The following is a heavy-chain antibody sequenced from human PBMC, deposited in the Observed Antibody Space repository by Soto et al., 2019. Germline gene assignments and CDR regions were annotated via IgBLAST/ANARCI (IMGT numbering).Heavy chain of an antibody. CDR1: GVSISSGDSF. Sequence: QVQLQESGPGLVKPSQTLSLTCTVSGVSISSGDSFWSWIRQPPGKCLKYIGYIYSSGSTYYTPCIKSRVTRSVETSKDQFSLKLSSVTAADTAVYYCVTDGELRRFDYWVQGTLVTVSS. J-gene: IGHJ4*02. CDR3: VTDGELRRFDY. CDR2: IYSSGST. D-gene: IGHD1-7*01. V-gene: IGHV4-30-4*01.